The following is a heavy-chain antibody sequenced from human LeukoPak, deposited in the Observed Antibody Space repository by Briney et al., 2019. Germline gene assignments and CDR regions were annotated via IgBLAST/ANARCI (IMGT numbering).Heavy chain of an antibody. Sequence: PGGSLRLSCAASGFTFSSYFMNWARQAPGKGLEWVSSISSSSSYIYYADSVKGRFTISRDNAKNSLYLQMNSLRAEDTAVYYCARDRYNYYDSSGFYDYWGQGTLVTVSS. J-gene: IGHJ4*02. CDR1: GFTFSSYF. CDR2: ISSSSSYI. V-gene: IGHV3-21*01. D-gene: IGHD3-22*01. CDR3: ARDRYNYYDSSGFYDY.